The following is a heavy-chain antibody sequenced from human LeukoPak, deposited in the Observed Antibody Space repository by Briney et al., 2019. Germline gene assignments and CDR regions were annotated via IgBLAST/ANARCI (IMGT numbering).Heavy chain of an antibody. D-gene: IGHD6-13*01. V-gene: IGHV1-8*01. Sequence: ASVKVSCKASGYTFTSYDINWVRQATGQGLEWMGWMNPNSGNTGYAQKFQGRVTMTRNTPISTAYMELSSLRSEDTAVYYCARAAPRSSSIETYYFDYWGQGTLVTVSS. CDR3: ARAAPRSSSIETYYFDY. CDR2: MNPNSGNT. CDR1: GYTFTSYD. J-gene: IGHJ4*02.